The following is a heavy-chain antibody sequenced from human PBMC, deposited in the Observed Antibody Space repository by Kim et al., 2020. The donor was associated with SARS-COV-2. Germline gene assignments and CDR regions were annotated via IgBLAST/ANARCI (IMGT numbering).Heavy chain of an antibody. CDR3: ARRGWFDP. CDR2: SYT. Sequence: SYTNYSPSFQGHVTISADKSISTAYLQWSSLKASDTAMYYCARRGWFDPWGQGTLVTVSS. V-gene: IGHV5-10-1*01. J-gene: IGHJ5*02.